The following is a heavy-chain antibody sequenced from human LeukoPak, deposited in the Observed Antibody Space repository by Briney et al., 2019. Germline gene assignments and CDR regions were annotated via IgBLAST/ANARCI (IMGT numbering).Heavy chain of an antibody. J-gene: IGHJ5*02. V-gene: IGHV3-30*18. CDR1: GFTFSSYG. CDR3: AKGDDYVWGSYRYNWFDP. D-gene: IGHD3-16*02. CDR2: ISYDGSNK. Sequence: GRSLRLSCAASGFTFSSYGMHWVRQAPDKGLEWVAVISYDGSNKYYADSVKGRFTISRDNAKNSLYLQMNSLRAEDTALYYCAKGDDYVWGSYRYNWFDPWGQGTLVTVSS.